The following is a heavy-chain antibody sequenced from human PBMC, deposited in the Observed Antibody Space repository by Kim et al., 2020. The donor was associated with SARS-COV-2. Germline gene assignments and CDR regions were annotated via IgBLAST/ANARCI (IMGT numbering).Heavy chain of an antibody. J-gene: IGHJ6*01. Sequence: SETLSLTCTVSGYSISSGYYWGWIRQPPGKGLEWIGSIYHSGSTYYNPSLKSRVTISVDTSKNQFSLKLSSVTAADTAVYYCARVGSSWSSYYYYGMDV. D-gene: IGHD6-13*01. CDR2: IYHSGST. CDR1: GYSISSGYY. V-gene: IGHV4-38-2*02. CDR3: ARVGSSWSSYYYYGMDV.